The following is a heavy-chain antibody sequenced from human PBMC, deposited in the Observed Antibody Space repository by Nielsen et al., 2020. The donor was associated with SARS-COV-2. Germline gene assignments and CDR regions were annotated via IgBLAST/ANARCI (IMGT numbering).Heavy chain of an antibody. CDR2: ISGSGGST. D-gene: IGHD5-18*01. J-gene: IGHJ4*02. V-gene: IGHV3-23*01. CDR3: ARTGYSYGLPFDY. CDR1: GFTFSSYA. Sequence: GESLKISCAASGFTFSSYAMSWVRQAPGKGLEWVSAISGSGGSTYYADSVKGRLTISRDNAKNTLYLQMNSLRAEDTAVYYCARTGYSYGLPFDYWGQGTLVTVSS.